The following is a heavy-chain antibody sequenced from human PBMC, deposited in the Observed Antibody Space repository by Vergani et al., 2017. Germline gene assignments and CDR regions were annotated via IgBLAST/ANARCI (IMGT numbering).Heavy chain of an antibody. CDR3: TRHVPCGDGACLHFDH. V-gene: IGHV5-51*01. D-gene: IGHD2-21*01. CDR2: IYPGDSEV. J-gene: IGHJ4*02. CDR1: GYIFSNFW. Sequence: EKQLVQSGSETKKPGESLKISCQAFGYIFSNFWIGWVRQRPGRGLEWMGIIYPGDSEVKSNPTFRGQVIFSVHTSVNTAYLKWSSLQASDTAIYYCTRHVPCGDGACLHFDHWGQGTQVTVSS.